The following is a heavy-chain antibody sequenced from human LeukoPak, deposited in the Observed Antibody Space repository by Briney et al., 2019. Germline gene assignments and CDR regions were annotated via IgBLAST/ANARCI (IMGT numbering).Heavy chain of an antibody. CDR3: ARDLRLGGSYFWAFDY. J-gene: IGHJ4*02. CDR2: INTDGSST. D-gene: IGHD1-26*01. CDR1: GFTFSSYW. V-gene: IGHV3-74*01. Sequence: GGSLRLSCAASGFTFSSYWMHWVRQAPGKGLVWVPRINTDGSSTSYADSVKGRFTISRDNAKNTLYLQMNSLRAEDTAVYYCARDLRLGGSYFWAFDYWGQGTLVTVSS.